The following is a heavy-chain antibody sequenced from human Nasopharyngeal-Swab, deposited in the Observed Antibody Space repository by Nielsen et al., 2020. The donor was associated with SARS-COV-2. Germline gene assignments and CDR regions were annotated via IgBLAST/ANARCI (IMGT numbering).Heavy chain of an antibody. CDR3: ARDRATNYFDY. Sequence: WVRQAPGQGLEWMGVIIPIFGTANYAQKFQGRVTITADKSTSTAYMELSSLRSEDTAVYYCARDRATNYFDYWGQGTLVTVSS. J-gene: IGHJ4*02. V-gene: IGHV1-69*06. CDR2: IIPIFGTA.